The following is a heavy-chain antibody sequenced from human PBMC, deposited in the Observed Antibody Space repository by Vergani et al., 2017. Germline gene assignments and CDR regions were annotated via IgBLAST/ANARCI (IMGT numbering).Heavy chain of an antibody. V-gene: IGHV3-30*03. D-gene: IGHD1-1*01. CDR3: STKSCGTPGCQIGYFME. Sequence: QVHLVESGGGVVQPGRSLSLSCVVSGFTSSYYGMHWVRQAPGKGLEWVAVISYDGTQTYYADSVKGRFTISRDNSKSTLYLQMNSLRTEDTAVYYCSTKSCGTPGCQIGYFMEWGQGTLVTVSS. CDR1: GFTSSYYG. CDR2: ISYDGTQT. J-gene: IGHJ1*01.